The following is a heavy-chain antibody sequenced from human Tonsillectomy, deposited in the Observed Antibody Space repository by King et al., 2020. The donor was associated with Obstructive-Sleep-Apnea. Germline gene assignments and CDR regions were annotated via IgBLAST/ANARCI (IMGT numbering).Heavy chain of an antibody. CDR2: ISWDGGST. J-gene: IGHJ3*02. CDR3: VRPFSSSWYKGDDAFDI. V-gene: IGHV3-43*01. CDR1: GFSFDDYT. Sequence: VQLVESGGVVVQPGGSLRLSCAASGFSFDDYTMDWVRQAPGKGLEWVSLISWDGGSTHYADSVKGRFTISRDNSKNSLYLQMNSLRTEDTALYYCVRPFSSSWYKGDDAFDIWGQGTMVTVSS. D-gene: IGHD6-13*01.